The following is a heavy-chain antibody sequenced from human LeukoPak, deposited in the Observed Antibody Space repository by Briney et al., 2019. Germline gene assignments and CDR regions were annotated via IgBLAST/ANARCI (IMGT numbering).Heavy chain of an antibody. CDR3: ARLYVVEYTYGYVAFDI. V-gene: IGHV4-59*08. Sequence: PSETLSLTCTVSGGSISNYYWSWIRQAPGKGLEWIGCFSYSGYTNYNPSLNSRVTISVDTSKNQFSLKLSSVTAADTAVYYCARLYVVEYTYGYVAFDIWGQGTMVTVSA. J-gene: IGHJ3*02. CDR1: GGSISNYY. CDR2: FSYSGYT. D-gene: IGHD5-18*01.